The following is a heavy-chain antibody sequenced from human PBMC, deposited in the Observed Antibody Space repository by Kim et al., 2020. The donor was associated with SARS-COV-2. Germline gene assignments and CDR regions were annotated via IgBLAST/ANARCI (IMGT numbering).Heavy chain of an antibody. Sequence: GGSLRLSCAASGFTFSNYWMTWVRQAPGKGLEWVANIKQDGNEKYYVDSVKGRFTISRDNAKNSLYLQMNSLRAEDTALYYCARLKPTYYYYYVWTSGAKGPRSPSP. CDR1: GFTFSNYW. V-gene: IGHV3-7*01. J-gene: IGHJ6*02. CDR2: IKQDGNEK. CDR3: ARLKPTYYYYYVWTS.